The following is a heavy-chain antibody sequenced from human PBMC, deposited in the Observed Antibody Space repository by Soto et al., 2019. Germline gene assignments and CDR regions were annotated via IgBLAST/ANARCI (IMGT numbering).Heavy chain of an antibody. CDR2: ISYDGSNK. Sequence: PGGSLRLSCAAPGITFSSYGMHWVRQAPGKGLEWVAVISYDGSNKYYADSVKGRFTISRDNSKNTLYLQMNSLRAEDTAVYYCARGNTIFGVVIIPSPLNWFDPWGQGTLVTVSS. V-gene: IGHV3-30*03. CDR3: ARGNTIFGVVIIPSPLNWFDP. CDR1: GITFSSYG. J-gene: IGHJ5*02. D-gene: IGHD3-3*01.